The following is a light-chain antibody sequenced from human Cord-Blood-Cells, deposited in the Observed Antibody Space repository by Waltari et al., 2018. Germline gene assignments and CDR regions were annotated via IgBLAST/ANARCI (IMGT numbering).Light chain of an antibody. CDR2: AVS. Sequence: QSALTQPASVSGSPGQSITIPCTGTSSDVGGLNSVPWSHRHPGKAPKLLISAVSNRPAGVSNRVAGSKAGNTASLTISGLQAEDEADYYCSSYTSSSTVVFGGGTKLTVL. J-gene: IGLJ2*01. V-gene: IGLV2-14*01. CDR1: SSDVGGLNS. CDR3: SSYTSSSTVV.